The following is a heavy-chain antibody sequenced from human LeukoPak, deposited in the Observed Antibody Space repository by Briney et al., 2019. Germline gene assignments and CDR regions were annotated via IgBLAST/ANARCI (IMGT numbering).Heavy chain of an antibody. CDR2: IWCDGSNK. D-gene: IGHD1-20*01. CDR1: GFTFSSYG. J-gene: IGHJ4*02. V-gene: IGHV3-33*06. Sequence: PGGSLRLSCAASGFTFSSYGMHWVRQAPGKGLEWVAVIWCDGSNKYYADSVKGRFTISRDNSKNTLYLQMNSLRAEDTAVYYCAKQGAAPYTSITGTTFFDYWGQGTLVTVSS. CDR3: AKQGAAPYTSITGTTFFDY.